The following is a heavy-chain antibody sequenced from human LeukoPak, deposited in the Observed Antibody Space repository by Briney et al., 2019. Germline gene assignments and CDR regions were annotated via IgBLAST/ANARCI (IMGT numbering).Heavy chain of an antibody. CDR1: GFTFSDYY. D-gene: IGHD5-18*01. Sequence: GGSLRLSCAASGFTFSDYYMSWIRQAPGKGLEWVSYISSSSSYTNYADSVKGRFTISRDNVKNSLYLQMSSLRAEDTAVYYCAREPPRGGYSYGYYYWGQGTLVTVSS. V-gene: IGHV3-11*06. J-gene: IGHJ4*02. CDR2: ISSSSSYT. CDR3: AREPPRGGYSYGYYY.